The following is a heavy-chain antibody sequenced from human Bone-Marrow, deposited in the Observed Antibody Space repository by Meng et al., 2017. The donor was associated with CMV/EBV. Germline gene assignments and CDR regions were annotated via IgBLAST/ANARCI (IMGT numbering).Heavy chain of an antibody. CDR1: GYSISRGYY. CDR3: ARATFGDYYDSSGSLYYYYGMDV. CDR2: IYHSGST. J-gene: IGHJ6*02. D-gene: IGHD3-22*01. Sequence: SETLSLTCTVSGYSISRGYYWGWIRQPPGKGLEWIGSIYHSGSTYYNPSRKSRVTISVDTSKNQFSLKLSSVTAADTAVYYCARATFGDYYDSSGSLYYYYGMDVWGQGTTVTVAS. V-gene: IGHV4-38-2*02.